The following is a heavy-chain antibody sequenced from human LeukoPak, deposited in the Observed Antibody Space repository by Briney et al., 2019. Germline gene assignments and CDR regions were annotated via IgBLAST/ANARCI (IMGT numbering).Heavy chain of an antibody. V-gene: IGHV4-34*01. Sequence: PSETLSLTFAVYGGSFSGYYWSWIRQPPGKGLELIGEINHIGSTNYNPSLKSRVTISVDTSKTQFSLKLSSVTAADTAVYYCARGRRVITMIVKPQGRYNWFDPWGQGTLVTVSS. CDR2: INHIGST. CDR3: ARGRRVITMIVKPQGRYNWFDP. CDR1: GGSFSGYY. D-gene: IGHD3-22*01. J-gene: IGHJ5*02.